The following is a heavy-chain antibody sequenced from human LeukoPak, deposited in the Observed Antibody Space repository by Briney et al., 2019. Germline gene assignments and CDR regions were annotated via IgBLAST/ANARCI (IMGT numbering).Heavy chain of an antibody. CDR1: GFTVNSYA. D-gene: IGHD3-10*01. CDR3: AKGIYYYGSGSSLGLDY. V-gene: IGHV3-23*01. J-gene: IGHJ4*02. CDR2: ISASGDNT. Sequence: GGSLRLSCDASGFTVNSYAMNWVRQAPGKGLEWVSVISASGDNTYYADSVKGRFTISRDDSKNTVYLQMNSLRAEDTAVYYCAKGIYYYGSGSSLGLDYWGQGTLVTVSS.